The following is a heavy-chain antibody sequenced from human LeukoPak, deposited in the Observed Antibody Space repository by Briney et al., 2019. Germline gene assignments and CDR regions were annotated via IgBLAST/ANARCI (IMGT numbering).Heavy chain of an antibody. CDR2: IYPGDSDT. V-gene: IGHV5-51*01. J-gene: IGHJ4*02. CDR3: ARRPYYDFWSGYYDFDY. D-gene: IGHD3-3*01. CDR1: GYSFTSYW. Sequence: GESLKISCKGSGYSFTSYWIGWVRQMPGKGLERMGIIYPGDSDTTYSPSFQGQVTISADKSISTAYLQWSSLKASDSAMYYCARRPYYDFWSGYYDFDYWGQGTLVTVSS.